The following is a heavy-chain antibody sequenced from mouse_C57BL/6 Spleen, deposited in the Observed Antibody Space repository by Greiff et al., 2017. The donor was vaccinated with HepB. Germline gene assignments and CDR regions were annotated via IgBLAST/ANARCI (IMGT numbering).Heavy chain of an antibody. CDR2: IYPGSGST. V-gene: IGHV1-55*01. Sequence: QVQLQQPGAELVKPGASVKMSCKASGYTFTSYWITWVKQRPGQGLEWIGDIYPGSGSTNYNEKFKSKATLTVDTSSSTAYMQLSSLTSEDSAVYYCAPYDYDRYYAMDYWGQGTSVTVSS. CDR1: GYTFTSYW. CDR3: APYDYDRYYAMDY. D-gene: IGHD2-4*01. J-gene: IGHJ4*01.